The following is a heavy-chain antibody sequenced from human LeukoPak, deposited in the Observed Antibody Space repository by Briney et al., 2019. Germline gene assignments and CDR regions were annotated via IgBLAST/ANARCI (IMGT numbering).Heavy chain of an antibody. D-gene: IGHD1-26*01. CDR1: GVTFSSYG. CDR2: IRYDGSNK. CDR3: AKDLLYSGSSYFDY. J-gene: IGHJ4*02. Sequence: GGSLRLSCAASGVTFSSYGMRSVRQAPGEGLERVAFIRYDGSNKYYVDSVKGRFTISRDNSKNTLSLQMSSLRAEDTAVYFCAKDLLYSGSSYFDYWGQGTLVTVSS. V-gene: IGHV3-30*02.